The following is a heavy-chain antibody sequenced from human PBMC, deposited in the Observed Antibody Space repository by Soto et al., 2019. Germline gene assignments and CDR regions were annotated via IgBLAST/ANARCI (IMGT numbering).Heavy chain of an antibody. CDR3: ARGRAKRVDIVATTSNYYYYYMDV. CDR2: INHSGST. J-gene: IGHJ6*03. CDR1: GGSFSGYY. V-gene: IGHV4-34*01. Sequence: SETLSLTCAVYGGSFSGYYWSWIRQPPGKGLEWIGEINHSGSTNYNPSLKSRVTISVDTSKNQFSLKLSSVTAADTAVYYCARGRAKRVDIVATTSNYYYYYMDVWGKGTTVTVSS. D-gene: IGHD5-12*01.